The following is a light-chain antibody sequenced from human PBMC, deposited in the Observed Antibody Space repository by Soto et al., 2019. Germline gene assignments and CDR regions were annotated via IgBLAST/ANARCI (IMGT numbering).Light chain of an antibody. Sequence: EIVMTQSPATLSVSPGERATLSCRASQSLSSSLAWYQQKPGQAPRLLIYDASTRATDIPARFSGSGSGTEFTPTISSLQSEDSAVCYCLQYFRWRTFGQGTKVEIK. CDR2: DAS. CDR3: LQYFRWRT. J-gene: IGKJ1*01. CDR1: QSLSSS. V-gene: IGKV3-15*01.